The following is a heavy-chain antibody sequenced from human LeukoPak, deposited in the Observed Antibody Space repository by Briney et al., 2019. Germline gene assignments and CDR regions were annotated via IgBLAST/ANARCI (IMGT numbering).Heavy chain of an antibody. CDR2: IYTSGST. CDR3: AKGDGDY. Sequence: SETLSLTCTVSGGSIGSGSYYWSWIRQPAGKGLEWIGRIYTSGSTNYNPSLKSRVTISVDTSKNQFSLKLGSVTAADTAVYYCAKGDGDYWGQGTLVTVSS. V-gene: IGHV4-61*02. CDR1: GGSIGSGSYY. J-gene: IGHJ4*02.